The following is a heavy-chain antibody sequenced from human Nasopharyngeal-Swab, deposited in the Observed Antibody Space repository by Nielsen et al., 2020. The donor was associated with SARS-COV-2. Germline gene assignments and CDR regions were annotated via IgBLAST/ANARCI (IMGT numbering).Heavy chain of an antibody. CDR1: GYTLTELS. CDR3: ATSAPYCSGGSCYSIWFDP. V-gene: IGHV1-24*01. D-gene: IGHD2-15*01. Sequence: ASVKVSCKVSGYTLTELSMNWVRQAPGKGLEWMGGFDPEDGETIYAQKLQGRVTMTEDTSTDTAYMELSSLRTEDTAVYYCATSAPYCSGGSCYSIWFDPWGQGTLVTVSS. CDR2: FDPEDGET. J-gene: IGHJ5*02.